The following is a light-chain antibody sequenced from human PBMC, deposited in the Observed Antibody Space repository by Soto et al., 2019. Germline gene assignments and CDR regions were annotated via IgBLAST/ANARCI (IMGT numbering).Light chain of an antibody. CDR2: DVS. Sequence: DIQMTQSPSSLSASAGDRVIITCQASQDIRNHLNWYQQKPGKAPKLLIYDVSNLETGVPPRFSGGGSGTDFTLTISSLQPEDIATYYCQHYDDLVTFGGGTKVEIK. CDR1: QDIRNH. CDR3: QHYDDLVT. V-gene: IGKV1-33*01. J-gene: IGKJ4*01.